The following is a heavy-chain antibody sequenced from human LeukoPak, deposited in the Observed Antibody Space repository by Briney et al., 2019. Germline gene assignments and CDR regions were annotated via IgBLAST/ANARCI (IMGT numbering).Heavy chain of an antibody. J-gene: IGHJ5*02. V-gene: IGHV5-51*01. CDR2: IYPGDSDT. Sequence: GESLKISCKGSGYSFTSYWIGWVRQMPGKGLGWMGIIYPGDSDTRYSPSLQGQVTISADKSISTAYLQWSSLKASDTAMYYCARHSGWIQLGGSWFDPWGQGTLVTVSS. CDR3: ARHSGWIQLGGSWFDP. D-gene: IGHD5-18*01. CDR1: GYSFTSYW.